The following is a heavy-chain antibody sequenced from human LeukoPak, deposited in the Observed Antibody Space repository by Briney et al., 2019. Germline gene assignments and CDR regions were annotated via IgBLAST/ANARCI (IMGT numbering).Heavy chain of an antibody. D-gene: IGHD3-22*01. CDR1: GYSFPSYW. CDR3: VRQPPGVYDTTQNWFDP. J-gene: IGHJ5*02. V-gene: IGHV5-10-1*01. Sequence: GESLKISCKVSGYSFPSYWITWVRQVPGKGLEWMGRIAPSDSYTNYNPSFEGHVTMSVEKSITTVYLQWSSLKASVTAMYYCVRQPPGVYDTTQNWFDPWGQGTLVTVSS. CDR2: IAPSDSYT.